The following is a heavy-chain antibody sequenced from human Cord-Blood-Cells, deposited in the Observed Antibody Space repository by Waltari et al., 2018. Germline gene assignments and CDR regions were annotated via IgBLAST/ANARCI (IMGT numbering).Heavy chain of an antibody. CDR1: GFTFSSYA. Sequence: EVQLLESGGGLVQPGGSLRLSCAASGFTFSSYAMSGVRQAPGKGLEWVSAISGSGGSTYYADSVKGRFTISRDNSKNTLYLQMNSLRAEDTAVYYCANCGRYNWNYAGDAFDIWGQGTMVTVSS. D-gene: IGHD1-7*01. CDR2: ISGSGGST. CDR3: ANCGRYNWNYAGDAFDI. V-gene: IGHV3-23*01. J-gene: IGHJ3*02.